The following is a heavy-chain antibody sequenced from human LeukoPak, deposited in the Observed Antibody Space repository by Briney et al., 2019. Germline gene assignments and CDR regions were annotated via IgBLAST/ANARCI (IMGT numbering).Heavy chain of an antibody. V-gene: IGHV3-66*01. Sequence: PGGSLRLSCAASGFTVSSNYMSWVRQAPGKGLEWVSVIYSGGSTYYADSVKGRFTISRDNSKNTLYLQMNSLRAEDTAVYYCARVDFRDYDSSGRRDQFDYWGQGTLVTVSS. D-gene: IGHD3-22*01. J-gene: IGHJ4*02. CDR3: ARVDFRDYDSSGRRDQFDY. CDR1: GFTVSSNY. CDR2: IYSGGST.